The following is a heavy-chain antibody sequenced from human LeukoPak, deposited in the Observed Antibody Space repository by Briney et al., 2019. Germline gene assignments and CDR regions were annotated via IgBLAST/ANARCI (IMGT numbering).Heavy chain of an antibody. CDR3: ARGGKRPSDSSGYYSNWFDP. CDR2: ISGSGGNT. Sequence: GGSLRLSCAASGFTFSSYAMSWVRQAPGKGLEWVSAISGSGGNTYYADSVKGRFTISRDNAKNSLSLQMNSLRADDTAVYYCARGGKRPSDSSGYYSNWFDPWGQGTLVTVSS. V-gene: IGHV3-23*01. D-gene: IGHD3-22*01. J-gene: IGHJ5*02. CDR1: GFTFSSYA.